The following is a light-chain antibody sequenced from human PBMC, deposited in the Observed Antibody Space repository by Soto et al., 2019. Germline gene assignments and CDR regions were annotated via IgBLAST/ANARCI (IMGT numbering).Light chain of an antibody. J-gene: IGKJ1*01. Sequence: EIVVTQSPATLSVSPGERATLSCRASQSVSNNYLAWYQQKPGQAPRLLIYDASKRASGIPVRFSGSGSGTDFTLTISGLEPEDFAVYYCQQRTKWPPSWTFGQGTKVDIK. CDR2: DAS. CDR1: QSVSNNY. V-gene: IGKV3D-20*02. CDR3: QQRTKWPPSWT.